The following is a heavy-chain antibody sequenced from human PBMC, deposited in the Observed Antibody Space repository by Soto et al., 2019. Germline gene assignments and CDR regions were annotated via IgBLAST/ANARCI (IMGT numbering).Heavy chain of an antibody. Sequence: EVQLLESGGGLIQPGGSLRLSCAAPGFTFSSYAMSWVRQAPGKGLEWVSAISGSGGRTYYADSVKGRCTISRDNSRNAVYLQMNSLRAEDTAVYYCAKDGTNYGDYGFDNWGQGTLVIVSS. CDR2: ISGSGGRT. D-gene: IGHD4-17*01. CDR1: GFTFSSYA. J-gene: IGHJ4*02. CDR3: AKDGTNYGDYGFDN. V-gene: IGHV3-23*01.